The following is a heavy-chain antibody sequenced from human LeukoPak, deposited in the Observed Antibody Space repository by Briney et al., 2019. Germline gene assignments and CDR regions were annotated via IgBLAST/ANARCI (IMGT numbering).Heavy chain of an antibody. Sequence: SETLSLTCGVSSEFFSGYYWGWIRQPPGKGLEWIGDINDSGTTKYNPTLKSRVTISVDTSKNQFSLRVNSVTAADTAVYFCARYYGSGRDTDYWGQGTLVTVSS. CDR3: ARYYGSGRDTDY. V-gene: IGHV4-34*01. J-gene: IGHJ4*02. CDR1: SEFFSGYY. CDR2: INDSGTT. D-gene: IGHD3-10*01.